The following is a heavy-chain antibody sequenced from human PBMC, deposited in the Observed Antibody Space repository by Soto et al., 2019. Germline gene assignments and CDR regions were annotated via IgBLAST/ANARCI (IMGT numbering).Heavy chain of an antibody. CDR2: INPVESEK. D-gene: IGHD7-27*01. CDR3: ARDPAWGSLDY. V-gene: IGHV3-7*01. J-gene: IGHJ4*02. CDR1: GFTFSNSW. Sequence: EVQLVESGGGLVQPGGSLRLSYAASGFTFSNSWMSWVRQAPGKGLEWVADINPVESEKYYVDSVKGRFTVSRDNAKNSLYLQMNSLRVEDTALYYCARDPAWGSLDYWGLGTLVTVSS.